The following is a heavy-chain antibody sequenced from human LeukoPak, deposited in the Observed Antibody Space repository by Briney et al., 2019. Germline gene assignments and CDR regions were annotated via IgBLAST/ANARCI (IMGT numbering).Heavy chain of an antibody. CDR3: ARGIVERFGDLNWFDP. CDR2: ISYIGST. J-gene: IGHJ5*02. D-gene: IGHD3-10*01. Sequence: SETLSLPCTVSGGSMSSHYWTWVRQPPGKGLEWIGYISYIGSTNYNPALKSRVTISVDTSKNQFSLKLSSVTAADTAVYYCARGIVERFGDLNWFDPWGQGTLVTVSS. CDR1: GGSMSSHY. V-gene: IGHV4-59*11.